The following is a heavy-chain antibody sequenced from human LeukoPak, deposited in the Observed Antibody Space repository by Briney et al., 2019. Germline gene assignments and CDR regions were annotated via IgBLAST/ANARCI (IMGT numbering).Heavy chain of an antibody. CDR1: GGSFSAYY. J-gene: IGHJ6*03. Sequence: SETLSLTCAVYGGSFSAYYWSWIRQPPGKGLEWIGEINHSGSTNYNPSLKSRVTISVDTSKNQFSLKLSSVTAADTAVYYCARVAYGSGSYLYYYYYMDVWGKGTTVTISS. CDR2: INHSGST. CDR3: ARVAYGSGSYLYYYYYMDV. V-gene: IGHV4-34*01. D-gene: IGHD3-10*01.